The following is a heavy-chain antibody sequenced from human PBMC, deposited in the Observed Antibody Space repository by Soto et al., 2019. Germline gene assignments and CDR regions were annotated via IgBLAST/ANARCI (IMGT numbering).Heavy chain of an antibody. V-gene: IGHV5-51*01. CDR2: IYPGDSET. D-gene: IGHD2-15*01. CDR3: ARHGEGYCSGGSCLYYGMDV. CDR1: GYSFTTHW. Sequence: PGESLKISCRGSGYSFTTHWIVWVRQMPEKGLEWVGIIYPGDSETRYSPSFQGQVRISADQSTSTAYLQWSSLKASDSAIYYCARHGEGYCSGGSCLYYGMDVWGQGTTVTVSS. J-gene: IGHJ6*02.